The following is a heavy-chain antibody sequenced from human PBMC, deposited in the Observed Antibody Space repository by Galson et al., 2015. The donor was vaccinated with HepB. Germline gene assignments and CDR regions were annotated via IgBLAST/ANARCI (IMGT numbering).Heavy chain of an antibody. CDR1: GFTFSSYA. J-gene: IGHJ4*02. V-gene: IGHV3-30*04. CDR3: ARVGFRIAAAAFDY. D-gene: IGHD6-13*01. Sequence: SLRLSCAASGFTFSSYATHWVRQAPGKGLEWVAVISYDGSNKYYADSVKGRFTISRDNSKNTLYLQMNSLRAEDTAVYYCARVGFRIAAAAFDYWGQGTLVTVSS. CDR2: ISYDGSNK.